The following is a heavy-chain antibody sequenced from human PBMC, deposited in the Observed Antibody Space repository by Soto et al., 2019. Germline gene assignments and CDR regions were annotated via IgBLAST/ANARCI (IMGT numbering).Heavy chain of an antibody. V-gene: IGHV4-31*02. D-gene: IGHD3-9*01. CDR1: DGTIISRGDY. CDR2: IYYSGST. CDR3: ARDRSTGPQNYDILTGYYPGLGAFDI. Sequence: TMCLRRTVADGTIISRGDYCSGIKKHPGKGLEWIGYIYYSGSTYYNPSLKSRVTISVDTSKNQFSLKLSSVTAADTAVYYCARDRSTGPQNYDILTGYYPGLGAFDIWGQGTMVTVSS. J-gene: IGHJ3*02.